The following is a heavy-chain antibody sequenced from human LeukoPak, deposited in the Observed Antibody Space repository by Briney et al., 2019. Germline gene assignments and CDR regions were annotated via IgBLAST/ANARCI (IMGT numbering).Heavy chain of an antibody. D-gene: IGHD2-15*01. CDR1: GFTFSNAW. J-gene: IGHJ3*02. V-gene: IGHV3-15*01. CDR2: IKSKTDGGTT. CDR3: SGGSWRNDAFDI. Sequence: PGGSLRLSCAASGFTFSNAWMSWVRQAPGKGLEWVGRIKSKTDGGTTDYAAPVKGRFTISRDDSKNTLYLQMNSLKTEDTAVYYCSGGSWRNDAFDIWGQGTMVTVSS.